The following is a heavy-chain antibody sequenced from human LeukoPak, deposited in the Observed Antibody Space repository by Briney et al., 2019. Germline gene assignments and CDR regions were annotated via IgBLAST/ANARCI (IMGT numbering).Heavy chain of an antibody. CDR1: GYTFTGYY. CDR3: ARGGDIVVVPAAMGY. V-gene: IGHV1-2*02. D-gene: IGHD2-2*01. Sequence: ASVKVSCKASGYTFTGYYMHWVRQAPGQGLEWMGWINPNSGGTNYAQKFQGRVTMTRDTSISTAYMELSRLRSDDTAVYYCARGGDIVVVPAAMGYWGQGTLVTVSS. J-gene: IGHJ4*02. CDR2: INPNSGGT.